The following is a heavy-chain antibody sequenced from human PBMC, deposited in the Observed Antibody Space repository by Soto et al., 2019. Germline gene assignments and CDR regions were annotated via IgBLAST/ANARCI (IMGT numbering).Heavy chain of an antibody. CDR2: INHSGST. CDR3: ARGPLGGGNWFDP. V-gene: IGHV4-34*01. CDR1: GGSFSGYY. Sequence: PSETLSLTCAVYGGSFSGYYWSWIRQPPGKGLEWIGEINHSGSTNYNPSLKSRVTISVDTSKNQFSLKLSSVTAADTAVYYCARGPLGGGNWFDPWGQGTLVTLSS. D-gene: IGHD3-16*01. J-gene: IGHJ5*02.